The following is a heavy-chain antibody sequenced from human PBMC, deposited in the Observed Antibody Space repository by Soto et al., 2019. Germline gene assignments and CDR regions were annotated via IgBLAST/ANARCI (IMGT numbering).Heavy chain of an antibody. V-gene: IGHV3-48*01. J-gene: IGHJ1*01. CDR1: GFTFSSYS. D-gene: IGHD3-9*01. CDR3: ARPQGGLRFFDWAH. Sequence: EVQLVESGGGLVQPGGSLRLSCAASGFTFSSYSMNWVRQAPGKGLEWVSYISSSSSTIYYADSVKGRFTISRDNAKNSLYLQMNSRRAEDTAVYYCARPQGGLRFFDWAHWGQGTLVTVSS. CDR2: ISSSSSTI.